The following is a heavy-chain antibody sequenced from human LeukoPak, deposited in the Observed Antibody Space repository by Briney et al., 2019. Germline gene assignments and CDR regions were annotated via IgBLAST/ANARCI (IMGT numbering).Heavy chain of an antibody. V-gene: IGHV1-69*13. CDR2: IIPIFGTA. CDR3: ARDLHGSGSYYVFDY. CDR1: GGTFSSYA. J-gene: IGHJ4*02. Sequence: ASVTVSCTASGGTFSSYAISWVRQAPGQGLEWMGGIIPIFGTANYAQKFQGRVTITADESTSTAYMELSSLRSEDTAVYYCARDLHGSGSYYVFDYWGQGTLVTVSS. D-gene: IGHD3-10*01.